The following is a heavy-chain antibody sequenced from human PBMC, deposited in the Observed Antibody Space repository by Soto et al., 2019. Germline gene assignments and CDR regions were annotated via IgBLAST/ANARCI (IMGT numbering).Heavy chain of an antibody. V-gene: IGHV4-59*01. Sequence: PSETLSLTCTVSGGSISSYYWRWIRQPPGKGLEWIGYIYYSGSTNYNPSLKSRVTISVDTPKNQFSLKLSSVTAEDTAVYYCARESPQAYAMGGTNNWFDPWGQGTLVTVS. CDR3: ARESPQAYAMGGTNNWFDP. CDR1: GGSISSYY. J-gene: IGHJ5*02. CDR2: IYYSGST. D-gene: IGHD2-8*01.